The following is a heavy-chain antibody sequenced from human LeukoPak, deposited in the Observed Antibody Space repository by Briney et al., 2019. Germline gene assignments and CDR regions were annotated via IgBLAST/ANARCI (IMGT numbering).Heavy chain of an antibody. J-gene: IGHJ4*02. V-gene: IGHV3-48*01. CDR3: ARDRLTSGSYFFDY. Sequence: GGSLRLSCAASALTFSDYSMNWVRQAPGKGLEWISYISGRSSTIYYADSVRGRFTISRDNAKNSMYLQMNSLRAEDTAVYYCARDRLTSGSYFFDYWGQGTLVTVSS. D-gene: IGHD1-26*01. CDR1: ALTFSDYS. CDR2: ISGRSSTI.